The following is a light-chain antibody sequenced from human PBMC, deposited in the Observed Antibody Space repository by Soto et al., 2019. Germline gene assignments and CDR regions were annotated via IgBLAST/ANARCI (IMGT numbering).Light chain of an antibody. V-gene: IGKV1-5*03. J-gene: IGKJ1*01. Sequence: DKPMPRSRSTLCGCVGDRVTITCRASQTISSWLAWYQQKPGKAPKLLIYKASTLKSGVPSRCSGIGSGTEFTRTISRLQPDDLSTDYCQHYNSYSEAFTQGTKVNIK. CDR2: KAS. CDR1: QTISSW. CDR3: QHYNSYSEA.